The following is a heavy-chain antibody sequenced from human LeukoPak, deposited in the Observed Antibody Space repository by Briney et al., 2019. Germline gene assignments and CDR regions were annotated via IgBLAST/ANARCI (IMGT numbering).Heavy chain of an antibody. CDR1: GGSITSSYHY. J-gene: IGHJ3*02. CDR2: MSYSGNS. D-gene: IGHD3-22*01. V-gene: IGHV4-39*01. CDR3: ARTKDYYDSSGYYRDAFDI. Sequence: SETPSLTCTVSGGSITSSYHYWGWIRQPPGKGLEWIGSMSYSGNSYYNPSLKSRVTISVGTSKNQFSLKLTSVTAADTAVYYCARTKDYYDSSGYYRDAFDIWGQGTVVTVSS.